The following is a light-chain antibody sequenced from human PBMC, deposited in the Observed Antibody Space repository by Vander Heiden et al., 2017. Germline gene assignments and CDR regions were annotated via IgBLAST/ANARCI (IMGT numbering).Light chain of an antibody. V-gene: IGLV1-40*01. Sequence: QPVLTQPPSVSGAPGQRVTIPCTGSSSNIGAGYDVHWYQQLPGTAPKLLIYGNSNRPSGVPDRFSGSKSGTSASLAITGLQAEDEADYYCQSYDSSLSGHVFGTGTKVTVL. CDR2: GNS. CDR1: SSNIGAGYD. CDR3: QSYDSSLSGHV. J-gene: IGLJ1*01.